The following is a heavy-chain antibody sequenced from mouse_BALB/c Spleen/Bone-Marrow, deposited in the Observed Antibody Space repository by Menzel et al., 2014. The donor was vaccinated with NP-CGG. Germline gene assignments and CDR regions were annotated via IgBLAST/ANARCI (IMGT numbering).Heavy chain of an antibody. D-gene: IGHD1-3*01. J-gene: IGHJ3*01. CDR1: GFTFSNYW. CDR2: IRLKSNNYAT. V-gene: IGHV6-6*02. CDR3: TRSGAFAY. Sequence: EVQLVESGGGLVQPGGSMKLSCVASGFTFSNYWMNWVRQSPEKGLEWVAEIRLKSNNYATHYAESVKGRFTISRDDSKSSVYLQMNNLRAEDTGIYYCTRSGAFAYWGQGILVTVSA.